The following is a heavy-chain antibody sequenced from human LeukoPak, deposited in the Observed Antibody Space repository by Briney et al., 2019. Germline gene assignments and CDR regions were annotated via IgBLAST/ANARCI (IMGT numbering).Heavy chain of an antibody. CDR2: IWYDGSNK. J-gene: IGHJ4*02. Sequence: GGSLRLSCAASGFTFSSHGMHWVRHAPGKGLELVAVIWYDGSNKYYADSVKGRFTISRDNSKNTLYLQMNSLRAEDTAVYYCARDGTGSNSGWYIHWGQGTLVTVSS. CDR3: ARDGTGSNSGWYIH. V-gene: IGHV3-33*01. CDR1: GFTFSSHG. D-gene: IGHD6-19*01.